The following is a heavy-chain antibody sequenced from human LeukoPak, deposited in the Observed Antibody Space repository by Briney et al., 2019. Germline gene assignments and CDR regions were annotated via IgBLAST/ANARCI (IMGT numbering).Heavy chain of an antibody. CDR3: ARGPNRWWVVSRNWGMDV. V-gene: IGHV3-43*01. D-gene: IGHD2-15*01. CDR2: ISWDESTT. CDR1: GLSIGDNS. J-gene: IGHJ6*02. Sequence: GGSLRLSCAASGLSIGDNSMHWVRQAPGKGLEWVSLISWDESTTYYSDSVKGRFTVSRDSSKNSLHLQMNSLRTEETALYYCARGPNRWWVVSRNWGMDVWGQGTTVTVSS.